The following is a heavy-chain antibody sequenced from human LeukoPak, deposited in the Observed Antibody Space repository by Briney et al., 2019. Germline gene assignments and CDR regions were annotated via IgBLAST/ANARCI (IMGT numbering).Heavy chain of an antibody. CDR2: IYTSGST. D-gene: IGHD2-21*02. J-gene: IGHJ2*01. CDR1: GVSIILGSYY. Sequence: NPSETLSLTCTVSGVSIILGSYYWSWIRQPAGKGLERIGRIYTSGSTNYNPSLKSRVTISVDTSKHQLSLKLSSVTAADTDVYYCATVCGGDCYTTTWSPWYFDLWGRGTLVTVSS. V-gene: IGHV4-61*02. CDR3: ATVCGGDCYTTTWSPWYFDL.